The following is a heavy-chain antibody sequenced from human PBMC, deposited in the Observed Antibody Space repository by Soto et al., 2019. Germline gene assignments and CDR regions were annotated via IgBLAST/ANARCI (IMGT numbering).Heavy chain of an antibody. Sequence: EVQLVESGGGLVQPGGSLRLSCAASGLTVSTNPMSWVRQAPGKGLEWVAVIYTGGGTHYADSVKGRFTISRDNSKNTVNLQMNSLRPEDTAVYYCAIDVSGHWGQGTLVTVSS. J-gene: IGHJ4*02. CDR3: AIDVSGH. CDR2: IYTGGGT. CDR1: GLTVSTNP. V-gene: IGHV3-66*01.